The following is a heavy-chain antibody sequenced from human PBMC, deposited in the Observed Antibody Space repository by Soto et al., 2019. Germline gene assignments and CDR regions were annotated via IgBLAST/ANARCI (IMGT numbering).Heavy chain of an antibody. CDR2: ISGSGGST. Sequence: GESLKISCAASGFTFSSYAMSWVRQAPGKGLEWVSAISGSGGSTYYADSVKGRFTISRDNSKNTLYLQMNSLRAEDTAVYYCAKDHLSSSYYSNNLIIDYWGQGTLVTVSS. V-gene: IGHV3-23*01. J-gene: IGHJ4*02. CDR3: AKDHLSSSYYSNNLIIDY. D-gene: IGHD4-4*01. CDR1: GFTFSSYA.